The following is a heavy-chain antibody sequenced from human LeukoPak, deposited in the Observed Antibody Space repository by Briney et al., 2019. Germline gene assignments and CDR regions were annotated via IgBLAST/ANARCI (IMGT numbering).Heavy chain of an antibody. CDR1: GFTFSTYG. V-gene: IGHV3-33*06. D-gene: IGHD2-21*01. CDR2: IWYDGSNK. Sequence: GSLRLSCAASGFTFSTYGMHWVRQAPGKGLEWVAVIWYDGSNKYYTDSAKGRFTISRDNSKNTLYLQMNSLRAEDTAVYYCAKGLAYGWGQGTLVTVSS. J-gene: IGHJ4*02. CDR3: AKGLAYG.